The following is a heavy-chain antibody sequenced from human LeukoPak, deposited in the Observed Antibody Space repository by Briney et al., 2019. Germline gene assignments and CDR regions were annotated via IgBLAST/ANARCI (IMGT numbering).Heavy chain of an antibody. J-gene: IGHJ4*02. CDR3: ARVKSSGYGEYYFDY. V-gene: IGHV3-74*01. CDR2: INSDGSST. D-gene: IGHD5-12*01. CDR1: RFTFSSYW. Sequence: QPGGSLRLSCAASRFTFSSYWMHWVRQAPGKGLVWVSRINSDGSSTSYADYVKGRFTISRDNAKNTLYLQMNSLRAEDTAVYYCARVKSSGYGEYYFDYWGQGTLVTVSS.